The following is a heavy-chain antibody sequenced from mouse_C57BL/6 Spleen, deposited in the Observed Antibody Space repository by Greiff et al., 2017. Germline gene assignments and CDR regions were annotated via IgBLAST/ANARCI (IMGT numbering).Heavy chain of an antibody. J-gene: IGHJ4*01. V-gene: IGHV1-69*01. CDR2: IDPSDSYT. Sequence: QVQLQQPGAELVMPGASVKLSCKASGYTFTSYWMHWVKQRPGQGLEWIGEIDPSDSYTNYNQKFKGKSTLTVDKSSSTAYMQLSSLTSEDSAVYYCARWSNYDLYAMDYWGQGTSVTVSS. D-gene: IGHD2-5*01. CDR3: ARWSNYDLYAMDY. CDR1: GYTFTSYW.